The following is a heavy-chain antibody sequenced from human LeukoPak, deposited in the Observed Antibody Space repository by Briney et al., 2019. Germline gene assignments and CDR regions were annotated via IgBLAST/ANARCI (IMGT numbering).Heavy chain of an antibody. D-gene: IGHD3-9*01. V-gene: IGHV3-21*01. Sequence: PGGSLRLSCAASGFTFSSYSMNWVRQAPGKGLEWVSSISSSSSYIYYADSVKGRFTISRDNAKNSLYLQMNSLRAEDTAVYYCARDHSYYDILTGTTRPYYYGMDVWGQGTTVTVSS. J-gene: IGHJ6*02. CDR2: ISSSSSYI. CDR1: GFTFSSYS. CDR3: ARDHSYYDILTGTTRPYYYGMDV.